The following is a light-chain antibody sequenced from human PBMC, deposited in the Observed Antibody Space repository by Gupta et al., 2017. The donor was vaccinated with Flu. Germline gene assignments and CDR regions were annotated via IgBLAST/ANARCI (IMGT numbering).Light chain of an antibody. V-gene: IGKV2-30*01. CDR1: QSLVYSDGNTY. CDR3: MQGSRWPWA. J-gene: IGKJ1*01. CDR2: QVS. Sequence: DVVMTQSPLSLPVTLGQPASISCRSSQSLVYSDGNTYLHWFQQRPGQSPRRLIYQVSHRESGVPDRFSGRGSGTDFTLKISRVEAEDVGVYYCMQGSRWPWAFGQGTKVESK.